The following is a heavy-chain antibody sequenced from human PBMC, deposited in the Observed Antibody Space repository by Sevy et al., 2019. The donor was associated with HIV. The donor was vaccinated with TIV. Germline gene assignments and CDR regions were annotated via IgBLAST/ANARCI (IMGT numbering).Heavy chain of an antibody. CDR3: ARELLDSPPGNGAFDI. J-gene: IGHJ3*02. V-gene: IGHV3-11*06. Sequence: GGSLRLSCVASGFTINDDYMSWIRQAPGKGLEWVAYISSRSTHTKYADSLKGRFTISSDNAKNSLCLQMDSLRTEDTAVYYCARELLDSPPGNGAFDIWGQGTMVTVSS. CDR2: ISSRSTHT. CDR1: GFTINDDY. D-gene: IGHD3-22*01.